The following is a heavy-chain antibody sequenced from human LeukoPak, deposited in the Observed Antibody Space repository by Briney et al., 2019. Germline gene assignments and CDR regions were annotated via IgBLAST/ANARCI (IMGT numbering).Heavy chain of an antibody. CDR1: GFTVSRNY. Sequence: GSLRLSCAASGFTVSRNYMTWVRQAPGKGLEWVSVIFGGGNTYYADSVKGRFTISRDNSKNTLNLQMNSLRAEDTAVYYCAGAPTPTDYDSSLDYWGQGTLVTVSS. J-gene: IGHJ4*02. V-gene: IGHV3-53*01. CDR3: AGAPTPTDYDSSLDY. CDR2: IFGGGNT. D-gene: IGHD3-22*01.